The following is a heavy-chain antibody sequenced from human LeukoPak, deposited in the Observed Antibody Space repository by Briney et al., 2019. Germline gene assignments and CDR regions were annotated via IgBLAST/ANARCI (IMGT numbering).Heavy chain of an antibody. D-gene: IGHD4-23*01. CDR1: GGSIRSYY. Sequence: AETLTLTCTVSGGSIRSYYWSWIRQTPGKGLEWIGYIDYSGSTNYNPSLKSRVTISVDTSKNQFSLKLSSVTAADTAVYYCARAPNYGGKPFDYWGQGTLVTVSS. V-gene: IGHV4-59*08. CDR2: IDYSGST. J-gene: IGHJ4*02. CDR3: ARAPNYGGKPFDY.